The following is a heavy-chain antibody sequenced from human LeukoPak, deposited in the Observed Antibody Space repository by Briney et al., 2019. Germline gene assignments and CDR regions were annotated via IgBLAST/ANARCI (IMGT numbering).Heavy chain of an antibody. CDR1: GFTFSSYG. CDR2: IRYDGSNK. Sequence: PGGSLRLSCAASGFTFSSYGMHWVRQAPGKGLEWVAFIRYDGSNKYYADSVKGRFTISRDNSKNTLYLQMNSLRAEDTAVYYCAKGPPTYYYDSSGYDGYFDYWGQGTLVTVSS. CDR3: AKGPPTYYYDSSGYDGYFDY. V-gene: IGHV3-30*02. J-gene: IGHJ4*02. D-gene: IGHD3-22*01.